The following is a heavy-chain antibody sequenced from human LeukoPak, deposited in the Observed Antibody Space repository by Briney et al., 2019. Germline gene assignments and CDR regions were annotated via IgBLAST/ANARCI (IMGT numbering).Heavy chain of an antibody. CDR1: GGSISSYY. CDR2: IYYSGST. D-gene: IGHD2-15*01. V-gene: IGHV4-59*01. Sequence: SETLSLTCTVSGGSISSYYWSWIRQPPGKGLEWIGYIYYSGSTNYNPSLKSRVTISVDTSKNQFSLKLSSVTAADTAVYYCARERYCNGGSCYEVWGQGTMVTVSS. J-gene: IGHJ3*01. CDR3: ARERYCNGGSCYEV.